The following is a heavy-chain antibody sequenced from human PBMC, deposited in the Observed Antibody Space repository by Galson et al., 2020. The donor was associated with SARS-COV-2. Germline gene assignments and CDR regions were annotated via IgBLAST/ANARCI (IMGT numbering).Heavy chain of an antibody. CDR2: VNPNTGNP. D-gene: IGHD6-13*01. Sequence: VSVKVSCKASGYTLTNYALNWVRPAPGQGLEWMGWVNPNTGNPTYAQGFTGRFVFSLDTSVSTAYLQISSLKSEDTAVYYCARSWEYSSSWYFWFDPWCPGTLFTVSS. V-gene: IGHV7-4-1*02. CDR1: GYTLTNYA. CDR3: ARSWEYSSSWYFWFDP. J-gene: IGHJ5*02.